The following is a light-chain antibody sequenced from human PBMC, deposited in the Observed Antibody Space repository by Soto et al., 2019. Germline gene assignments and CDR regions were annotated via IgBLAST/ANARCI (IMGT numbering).Light chain of an antibody. Sequence: QSVLTQPPSVSAAPGQKVTISCSGSSSNIGGNYVSWYQQLPRAAPKLLIYDNRKRFSWIPDRFSGSKSGTSATLAITGLQTGDEAKYYCGTWDSSLQTVVFGGGTKLTVL. CDR2: DNR. CDR3: GTWDSSLQTVV. V-gene: IGLV1-51*01. J-gene: IGLJ2*01. CDR1: SSNIGGNY.